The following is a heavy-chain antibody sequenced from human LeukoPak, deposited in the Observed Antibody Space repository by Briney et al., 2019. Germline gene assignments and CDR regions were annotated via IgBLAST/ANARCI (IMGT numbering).Heavy chain of an antibody. Sequence: GESLKISCKASGYTFINYWIAWVRQMPEKGLELMGLIYPGDSDTRYSPSFQGHVTISADKSINTAYLQWYSLEASDTATYYCARQANHCSGNSCSALYFDSWGQGTLVTVSS. V-gene: IGHV5-51*01. D-gene: IGHD2-15*01. CDR1: GYTFINYW. CDR3: ARQANHCSGNSCSALYFDS. CDR2: IYPGDSDT. J-gene: IGHJ4*02.